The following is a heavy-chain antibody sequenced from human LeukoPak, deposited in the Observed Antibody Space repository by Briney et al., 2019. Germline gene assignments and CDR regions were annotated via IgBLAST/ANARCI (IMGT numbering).Heavy chain of an antibody. J-gene: IGHJ6*03. CDR1: GFTFSSYA. CDR2: ISGSGGST. Sequence: GGSLRLSCAAPGFTFSSYAMSWVRQAPGKGLEWVSAISGSGGSTYYADSVKGRFTISRDNSKNTLYLQMNRLRAEDTAVYYCAKPGRAAAGFPNYYMDVWGKGTTVTVSS. CDR3: AKPGRAAAGFPNYYMDV. V-gene: IGHV3-23*01. D-gene: IGHD6-13*01.